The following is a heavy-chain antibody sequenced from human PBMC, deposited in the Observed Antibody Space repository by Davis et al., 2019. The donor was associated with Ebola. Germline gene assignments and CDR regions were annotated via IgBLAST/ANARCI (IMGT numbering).Heavy chain of an antibody. Sequence: GESLKISCTASGFTFSSTWTPWVRQAPGKGLVWVSNINNDGSITGYADSVKGRFTISRNNAKSTLYLQMNSLKAEDTAVYYCVRLNSNSINSDYWGQGTLVTVSS. D-gene: IGHD2/OR15-2a*01. J-gene: IGHJ4*02. CDR3: VRLNSNSINSDY. V-gene: IGHV3-74*01. CDR1: GFTFSSTW. CDR2: INNDGSIT.